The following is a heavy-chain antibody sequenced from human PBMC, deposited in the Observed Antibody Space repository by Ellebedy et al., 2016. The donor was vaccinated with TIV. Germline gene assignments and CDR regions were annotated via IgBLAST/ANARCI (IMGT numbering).Heavy chain of an antibody. D-gene: IGHD6-19*01. J-gene: IGHJ4*02. CDR3: EREYSSDWYDY. V-gene: IGHV4-59*01. CDR1: GGSISSYY. Sequence: MPSETLSLTCHVSGGSISSYYWSWIRPPPGKGLEWIGYIYYSGSTNYNPSLKSRVTISVDTSKNQFSLKLSSVTAADTAVNYCEREYSSDWYDYWGQGTLVTVSS. CDR2: IYYSGST.